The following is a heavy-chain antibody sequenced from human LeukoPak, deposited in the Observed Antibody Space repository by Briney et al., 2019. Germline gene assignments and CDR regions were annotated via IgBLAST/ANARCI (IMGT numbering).Heavy chain of an antibody. CDR2: ISYDGSNK. V-gene: IGHV3-30-3*01. CDR3: ARGLFTGGTYFAY. CDR1: GFNIGDYA. J-gene: IGHJ4*02. Sequence: SGGSLRLSCSASGFNIGDYATSWVRQAPGKGLEWVAVISYDGSNKNYADSVKGRFSISRDNSRNTLSLQMNSLRPEDTALYYCARGLFTGGTYFAYWGQGTLVTVSS. D-gene: IGHD2-8*02.